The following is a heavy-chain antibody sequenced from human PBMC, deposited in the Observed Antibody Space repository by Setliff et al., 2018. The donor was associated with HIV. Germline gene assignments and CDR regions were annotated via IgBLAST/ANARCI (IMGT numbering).Heavy chain of an antibody. D-gene: IGHD6-19*01. Sequence: NPSETLSLTCTVSGDSISSGSNYWSWIRQPAGKGLEWIGRIYTSGPRYNPSLENRVTISVDTSKSQFSLKLISVTAADTAVYYCARATWLVHPFPLYYFDYWGQGTLVTVSS. J-gene: IGHJ4*02. CDR1: GDSISSGSNY. CDR2: IYTSGP. V-gene: IGHV4-61*02. CDR3: ARATWLVHPFPLYYFDY.